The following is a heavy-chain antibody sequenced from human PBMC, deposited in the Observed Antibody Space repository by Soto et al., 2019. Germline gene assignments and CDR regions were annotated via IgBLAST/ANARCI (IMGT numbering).Heavy chain of an antibody. D-gene: IGHD3-22*01. CDR3: AKDGPYDTTLGAFDI. Sequence: QVQLVESGGGVVQPGRSLRLSCAASGFTFSSYGMHWVRQAPGKGLEWVAVISYDGSNKYYADSVKGRFTISRDNSKNTLYLQMNSLRAEDTAVYYCAKDGPYDTTLGAFDIWGKGTMVTVSS. J-gene: IGHJ3*02. CDR1: GFTFSSYG. V-gene: IGHV3-30*18. CDR2: ISYDGSNK.